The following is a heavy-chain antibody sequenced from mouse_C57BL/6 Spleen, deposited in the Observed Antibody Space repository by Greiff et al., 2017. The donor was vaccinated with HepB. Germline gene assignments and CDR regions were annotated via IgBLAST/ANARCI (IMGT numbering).Heavy chain of an antibody. CDR3: SRLEGGDAMDY. CDR1: GYAFSSYW. J-gene: IGHJ4*01. CDR2: IYPGDGDT. Sequence: VQLQQSGAELVKPGASVKISCKASGYAFSSYWMNWVKQRPGKGLEWIGQIYPGDGDTNYNGKFKGKATLTADTSSSTAYMQLSSLTSEDSAVYFGSRLEGGDAMDYWGQGTSVTVSS. V-gene: IGHV1-80*01.